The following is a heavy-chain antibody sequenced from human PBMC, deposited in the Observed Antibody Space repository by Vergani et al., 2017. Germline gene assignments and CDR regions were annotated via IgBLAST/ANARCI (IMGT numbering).Heavy chain of an antibody. D-gene: IGHD6-6*01. Sequence: EVQLEESGGGLVLPGRSLRLSCVASGFTSAGYAMHWVRQAPAKGREWVLGISWNSNSIGYADSGKGRFHISRDNAKNSLYLQINHLRAEDTALYYCAKDLGTSSGGGWFDPWGQGTLVTVSS. CDR2: ISWNSNSI. V-gene: IGHV3-9*02. J-gene: IGHJ5*02. CDR1: GFTSAGYA. CDR3: AKDLGTSSGGGWFDP.